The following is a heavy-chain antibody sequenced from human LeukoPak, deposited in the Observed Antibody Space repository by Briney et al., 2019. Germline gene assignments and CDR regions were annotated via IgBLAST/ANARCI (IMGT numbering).Heavy chain of an antibody. V-gene: IGHV1-8*01. J-gene: IGHJ5*02. CDR3: ARGGYYYDDSAYYYIDP. CDR2: MNPNSGNT. CDR1: GYTFTSYD. D-gene: IGHD3-22*01. Sequence: ASVKVSCKASGYTFTSYDINWVRQATGQGLEWMGWMNPNSGNTGYAQKFQGRVTMTRNTSISTAYMELSSLRSEDTAVYYCARGGYYYDDSAYYYIDPWGQGTLVTVSS.